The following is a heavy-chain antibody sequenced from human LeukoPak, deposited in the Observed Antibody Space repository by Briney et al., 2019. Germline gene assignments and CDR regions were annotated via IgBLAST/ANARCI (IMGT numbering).Heavy chain of an antibody. CDR1: GVSISSSSYY. D-gene: IGHD2-2*01. J-gene: IGHJ4*02. CDR3: ARAGYQLPFDY. CDR2: IYYSGSA. Sequence: PSETLSLTCTVSGVSISSSSYYWGWIRQPPGKGLECIGSIYYSGSAYYNPSLKSRVTISVDTSKNQFPLKLSSVTAADTAVYYCARAGYQLPFDYWGQGTLVTVSS. V-gene: IGHV4-39*06.